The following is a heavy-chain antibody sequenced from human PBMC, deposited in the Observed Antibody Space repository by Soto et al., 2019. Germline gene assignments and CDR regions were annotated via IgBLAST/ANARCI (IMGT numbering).Heavy chain of an antibody. V-gene: IGHV3-33*01. Sequence: QVQLVESGGGVVQPGRSLRLSCAASGFTFSSYGMHWVRQAPGKGLEWVAVIWYDGSNKYYADSVKGRFTISRDNSKNPLYLQMNSLRAEDTAVYYGARGRGEVDYWGQGTLVTVSS. J-gene: IGHJ4*02. D-gene: IGHD3-10*01. CDR3: ARGRGEVDY. CDR2: IWYDGSNK. CDR1: GFTFSSYG.